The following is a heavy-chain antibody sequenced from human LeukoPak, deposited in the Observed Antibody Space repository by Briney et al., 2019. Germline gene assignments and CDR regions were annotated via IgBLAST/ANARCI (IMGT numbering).Heavy chain of an antibody. V-gene: IGHV1-46*01. CDR1: GYRFSSLS. CDR3: ARGVYGAGSFYCFDH. CDR2: INVSGGST. Sequence: ASVKVSCKASGYRFSSLSVNWVRQAPGQGLEWMGIINVSGGSTSYAQKFQGRVTMTRDTSTSTVYMELMSMRSEDTAVYYCARGVYGAGSFYCFDHWGQGTLVTVSS. J-gene: IGHJ4*02. D-gene: IGHD3-10*01.